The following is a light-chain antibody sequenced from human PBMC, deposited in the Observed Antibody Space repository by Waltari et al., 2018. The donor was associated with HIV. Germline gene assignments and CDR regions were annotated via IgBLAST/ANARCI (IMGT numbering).Light chain of an antibody. V-gene: IGLV2-8*01. CDR2: DVT. Sequence: QSALTQPPSASGSPGQSVTISCTGTSSDVGAYNYVSWFQQHPGKAPKLMIYDVTKRPSGVPDRFSGSMSGNTASLTVSGLQAEDEAYYYCAAHAGSKDVFGGGTRLTVL. CDR3: AAHAGSKDV. J-gene: IGLJ2*01. CDR1: SSDVGAYNY.